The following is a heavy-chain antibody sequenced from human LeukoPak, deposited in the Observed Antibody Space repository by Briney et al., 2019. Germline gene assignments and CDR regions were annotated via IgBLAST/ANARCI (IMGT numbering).Heavy chain of an antibody. J-gene: IGHJ6*02. CDR1: GYTFTGYY. V-gene: IGHV1-2*04. D-gene: IGHD3-10*01. CDR3: ASSWFGELNYGMDV. Sequence: ASVKLSCKASGYTFTGYYMHWVRQAPGQGLEWMGWINPNSGGTNYAQKFQGWVTMTRDTSISTAYMELSRLRSDDTAVYYCASSWFGELNYGMDVWGQGTTVTVSS. CDR2: INPNSGGT.